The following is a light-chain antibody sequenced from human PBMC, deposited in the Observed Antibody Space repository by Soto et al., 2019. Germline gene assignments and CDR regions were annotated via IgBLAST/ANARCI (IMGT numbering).Light chain of an antibody. CDR2: ENN. CDR3: LSFDSSLSVV. J-gene: IGLJ2*01. Sequence: QSVLTQPPSVSAAPGQTVTISCSGSSSNIGNNYVSWYQQLPGTAPKLLIYENNKRPSGIPDRFSGSKSGTSASLAITGLQAEDEADYYCLSFDSSLSVVFGGGTKLTVL. CDR1: SSNIGNNY. V-gene: IGLV1-51*02.